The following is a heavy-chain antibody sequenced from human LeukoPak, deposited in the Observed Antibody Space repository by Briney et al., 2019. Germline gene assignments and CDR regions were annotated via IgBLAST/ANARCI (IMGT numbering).Heavy chain of an antibody. CDR1: GGTFSSYA. Sequence: GSSVKASCKASGGTFSSYAISWVRQAPGQGLEWMGWISAYNGNTNYAQKLQGRVTMTTDTSTSTAYMELRSLRSDDTAVYYCARTWLGNWFDPWGQGTLVTVSS. CDR2: ISAYNGNT. D-gene: IGHD5-12*01. CDR3: ARTWLGNWFDP. J-gene: IGHJ5*02. V-gene: IGHV1-18*01.